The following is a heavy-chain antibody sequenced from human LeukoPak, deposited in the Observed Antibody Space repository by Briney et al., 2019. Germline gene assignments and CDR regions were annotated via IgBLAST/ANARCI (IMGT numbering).Heavy chain of an antibody. CDR2: IYYSGST. Sequence: SETLSLTGTVSGGSISSYYWSWIRQPPGKGLEWIGYIYYSGSTNYNPSLKSRVTISVDTSKNQFSLKLSSVTAADTAVYYCARIGAAAGNFDYWGQGTLVTVSS. V-gene: IGHV4-59*08. D-gene: IGHD6-13*01. J-gene: IGHJ4*02. CDR1: GGSISSYY. CDR3: ARIGAAAGNFDY.